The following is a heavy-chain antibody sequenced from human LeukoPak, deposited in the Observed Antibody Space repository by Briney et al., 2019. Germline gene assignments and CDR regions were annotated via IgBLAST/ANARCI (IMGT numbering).Heavy chain of an antibody. CDR2: INPSGGST. V-gene: IGHV1-46*01. CDR1: GYTFTSYY. J-gene: IGHJ4*02. CDR3: ARELPSPNDHHYFDY. Sequence: GASVKVSCKASGYTFTSYYMHWVRQAPGQGLEWMGIINPSGGSTSYAQKFQGRVTMTRDMSTSTVYMELSSLRSDDTAVYYCARELPSPNDHHYFDYWGQGTLVTVSS. D-gene: IGHD1-1*01.